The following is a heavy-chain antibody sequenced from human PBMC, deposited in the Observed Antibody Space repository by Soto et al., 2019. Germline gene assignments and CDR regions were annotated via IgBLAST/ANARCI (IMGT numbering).Heavy chain of an antibody. Sequence: ASVKVSCKASGYSFSTYGISWVRQAPGQGLEWMGWISTYNGNTKYAQKLQGRVSMTTDTSTSIAYMEMSSLRSDDTAVYYCARDWTGSGSYYPRAFDSWGQGTQVTGSS. CDR2: ISTYNGNT. V-gene: IGHV1-18*01. J-gene: IGHJ5*01. D-gene: IGHD3-10*01. CDR1: GYSFSTYG. CDR3: ARDWTGSGSYYPRAFDS.